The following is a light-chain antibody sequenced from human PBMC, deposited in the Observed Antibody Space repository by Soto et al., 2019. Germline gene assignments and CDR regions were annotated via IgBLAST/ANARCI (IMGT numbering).Light chain of an antibody. J-gene: IGKJ4*01. CDR2: GAS. CDR1: QSINRD. CDR3: QQYNNWPPLT. Sequence: EIVMTQSPATLSVSPGERATLSCRASQSINRDLAWYQQKPGQTPSLVIYGASTRATGIPARFSGSGSGTEFTLTISSLQSEDFAVYYCQQYNNWPPLTFGGGTKVEIK. V-gene: IGKV3-15*01.